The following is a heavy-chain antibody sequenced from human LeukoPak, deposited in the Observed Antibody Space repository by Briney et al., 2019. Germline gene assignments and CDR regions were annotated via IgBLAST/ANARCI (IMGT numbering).Heavy chain of an antibody. CDR1: GFTFRSYA. J-gene: IGHJ5*02. CDR2: ISGTGDSP. CDR3: AKDIGWFDP. V-gene: IGHV3-23*01. Sequence: GGSLRLSCAASGFTFRSYAMNWVRQAPGKGLEWVSAISGTGDSPHYADSVKGRFTISRDNSKNTLYLQMNSLRAEDTAFYYCAKDIGWFDPWGEGTLVTVSS.